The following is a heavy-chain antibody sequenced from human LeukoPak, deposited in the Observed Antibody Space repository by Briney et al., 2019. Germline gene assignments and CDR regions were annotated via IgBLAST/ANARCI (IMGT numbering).Heavy chain of an antibody. V-gene: IGHV4-59*08. CDR1: GGSISGYY. Sequence: ASETLSLTCTVSGGSISGYYWTWIRQPPRKGLEWIGYIHYSGNTNYNPSLKSRVTISVDTSKNQFSLNLSSVTAADTAVYYCARHLYSGYDFGYWGQGTLVTVSS. CDR2: IHYSGNT. CDR3: ARHLYSGYDFGY. D-gene: IGHD5-12*01. J-gene: IGHJ4*02.